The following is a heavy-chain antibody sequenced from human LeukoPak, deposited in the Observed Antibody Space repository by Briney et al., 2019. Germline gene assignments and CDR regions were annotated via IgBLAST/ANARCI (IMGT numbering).Heavy chain of an antibody. J-gene: IGHJ4*02. D-gene: IGHD3-10*01. Sequence: GGSLRLSCAASGFTFSSYGMHWVRQAPGKGLEWVAFIRYDGSNKYYADSVKGRFTISRDNSKNTLYLQMNSLRAEDTAVYYCAKARGSGGYSYYFDYWGQGTLVTVSS. CDR3: AKARGSGGYSYYFDY. CDR1: GFTFSSYG. V-gene: IGHV3-30*02. CDR2: IRYDGSNK.